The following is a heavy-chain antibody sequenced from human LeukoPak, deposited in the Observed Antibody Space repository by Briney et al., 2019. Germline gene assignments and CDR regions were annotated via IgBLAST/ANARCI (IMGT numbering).Heavy chain of an antibody. CDR2: IIPIFGTA. D-gene: IGHD6-13*01. V-gene: IGHV1-69*13. J-gene: IGHJ6*02. CDR1: GGTFSSYA. CDR3: ARAGYSSSQYYYYGMDV. Sequence: ASVKVSCKASGGTFSSYAISWVRQAPGQGLEWMGGIIPIFGTANYAQKFQGRVTITADESTSTAYMELSSLRSEDTAVYYYARAGYSSSQYYYYGMDVWGQGTTVTVSS.